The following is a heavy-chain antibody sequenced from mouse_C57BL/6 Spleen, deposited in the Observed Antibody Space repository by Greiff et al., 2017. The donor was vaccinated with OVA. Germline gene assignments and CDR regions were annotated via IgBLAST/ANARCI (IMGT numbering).Heavy chain of an antibody. J-gene: IGHJ3*01. V-gene: IGHV1-15*01. CDR2: IDPETGGT. D-gene: IGHD2-3*01. CDR3: TIWLLSY. Sequence: VKLQESGAELVRPGASVTLSCKASGYTFTDYEMHWVKQTPVHGLEWIGAIDPETGGTAYNQKFKGKAILTADKSSSTAYMELRSLTSEDSAVYYCTIWLLSYWGQGTLVTVSA. CDR1: GYTFTDYE.